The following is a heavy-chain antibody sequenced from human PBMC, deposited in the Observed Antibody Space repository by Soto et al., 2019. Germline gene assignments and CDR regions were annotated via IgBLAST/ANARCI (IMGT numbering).Heavy chain of an antibody. CDR2: ISGSGGST. CDR1: GFTFSSYA. V-gene: IGHV3-23*01. D-gene: IGHD2-15*01. Sequence: GGSLRLSCAASGFTFSSYAMSWVRQAPGKGLEWVSAISGSGGSTYYADSVKGRFTISRDNSKNTLYLQMNSLRAEDTAVYYCAKDPPRYCSGGSCYSKTNYFDYWGQGTLVTVSS. J-gene: IGHJ4*02. CDR3: AKDPPRYCSGGSCYSKTNYFDY.